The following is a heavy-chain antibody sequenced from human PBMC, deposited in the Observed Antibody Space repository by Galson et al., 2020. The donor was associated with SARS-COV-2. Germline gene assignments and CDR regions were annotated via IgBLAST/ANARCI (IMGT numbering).Heavy chain of an antibody. D-gene: IGHD3-10*01. CDR2: IYYSGST. CDR3: ARLAYYGSGTPEVYYYYGMDV. CDR1: GGSISSSSYY. J-gene: IGHJ6*02. V-gene: IGHV4-39*01. Sequence: SETLSLTCTVSGGSISSSSYYWGWIRQPPGNGLEWIGSIYYSGSTYYNPSLKSRVTISVDTSKNQFSLKLSSVTAADTAVYYCARLAYYGSGTPEVYYYYGMDVWGQGTTVTVSS.